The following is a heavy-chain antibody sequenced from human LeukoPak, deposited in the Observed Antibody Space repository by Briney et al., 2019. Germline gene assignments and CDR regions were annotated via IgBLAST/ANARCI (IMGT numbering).Heavy chain of an antibody. CDR1: GGTFSSYA. CDR2: IIPIFGTA. Sequence: GASVKVSCKASGGTFSSYAISWVRQAPGQGLEWMGGIIPIFGTANYAQKFQGRVTITADESTSTAYMELSSLRSEDTAVYYCARAAFGYCSSTSCYGTLDYWGQGTLVTVSS. D-gene: IGHD2-2*01. CDR3: ARAAFGYCSSTSCYGTLDY. V-gene: IGHV1-69*13. J-gene: IGHJ4*02.